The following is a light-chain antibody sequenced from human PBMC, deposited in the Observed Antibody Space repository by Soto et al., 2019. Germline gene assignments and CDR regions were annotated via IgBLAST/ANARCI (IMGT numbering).Light chain of an antibody. CDR1: SSGVGGYNF. V-gene: IGLV2-11*01. Sequence: QSALTQPRSVSGSPGQSVTISCTGTSSGVGGYNFVSWYHPHPGNAPKVMVYEASKRPSGVPDRFSGSKSGHTAPLTSSGLQADDEANYYGCSYAGSYTGVFGTGTKLTVL. CDR2: EAS. J-gene: IGLJ1*01. CDR3: CSYAGSYTGV.